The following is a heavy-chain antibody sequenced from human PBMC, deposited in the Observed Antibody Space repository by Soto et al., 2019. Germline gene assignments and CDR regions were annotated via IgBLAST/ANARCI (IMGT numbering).Heavy chain of an antibody. CDR1: GFTLSSSV. CDR3: EKGKSPPPPYSAYEPFDY. D-gene: IGHD5-12*01. CDR2: FWKDGTTK. Sequence: QVQLVESGGGVVQPGKSLRLSCAASGFTLSSSVMHWVRQAPGKGLEWVAVFWKDGTTKDYADSVKGRFTISRDNSKNTLYLELNRLRREDTALYDCEKGKSPPPPYSAYEPFDYWGHGTLVSVSS. V-gene: IGHV3-33*06. J-gene: IGHJ4*01.